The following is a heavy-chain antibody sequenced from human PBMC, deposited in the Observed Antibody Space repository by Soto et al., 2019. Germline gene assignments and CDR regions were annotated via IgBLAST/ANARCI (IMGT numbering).Heavy chain of an antibody. D-gene: IGHD2-2*01. Sequence: SEPLSLTWAVSVGCTSCGGYSWRWIRQPPGKGLEWIGYIYHSGSTYYNPSLKSRVTISVDRSKNQFSLKLSSVTAADTAVYYCARVPARWVQGTLVT. CDR2: IYHSGST. CDR3: ARVPAR. V-gene: IGHV4-30-2*01. J-gene: IGHJ4*02. CDR1: VGCTSCGGYS.